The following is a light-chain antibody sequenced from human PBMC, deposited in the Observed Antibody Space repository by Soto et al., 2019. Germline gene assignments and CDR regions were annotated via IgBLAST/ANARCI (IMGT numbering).Light chain of an antibody. Sequence: QAVVTQPPSASXTPGQRVTIPCSGSSSDIGSNSVNWYQQLPGAAPRLLIYANDHRPSGVPDRFSASKSGTSASLAISGVRSEDEAFYYCATWSDSLKGWVFGGGTKLTVL. CDR1: SSDIGSNS. CDR2: AND. J-gene: IGLJ3*02. CDR3: ATWSDSLKGWV. V-gene: IGLV1-44*01.